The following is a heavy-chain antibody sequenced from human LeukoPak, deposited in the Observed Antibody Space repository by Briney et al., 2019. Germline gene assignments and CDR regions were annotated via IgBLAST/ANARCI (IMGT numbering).Heavy chain of an antibody. V-gene: IGHV4-30-2*01. Sequence: TPSETLSLTCAVSGGSISSGGYSWRWIRQPPGKGLEWIGYIYHSGSTYYNPSLKSRVTISVDRSKNQFSLKLSSVTAADTAVYYCARSQGYCSSTSCLNWFDPWGQGTLVTVSS. CDR2: IYHSGST. J-gene: IGHJ5*02. CDR1: GGSISSGGYS. D-gene: IGHD2-2*01. CDR3: ARSQGYCSSTSCLNWFDP.